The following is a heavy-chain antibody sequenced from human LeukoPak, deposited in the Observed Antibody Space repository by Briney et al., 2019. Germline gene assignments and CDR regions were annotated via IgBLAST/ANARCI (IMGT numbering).Heavy chain of an antibody. V-gene: IGHV3-33*06. CDR1: GFTFSSYG. CDR2: IWYDGSNK. D-gene: IGHD6-6*01. Sequence: AGGSLRLSCAASGFTFSSYGMHWVRQAPGKGLEWVAVIWYDGSNKYYADSVKGRFTISRDNSKNTLYLQMNNLRAEDTAVYYCAKDAKEQLALYNWFDPWGQGTLVTVSS. J-gene: IGHJ5*02. CDR3: AKDAKEQLALYNWFDP.